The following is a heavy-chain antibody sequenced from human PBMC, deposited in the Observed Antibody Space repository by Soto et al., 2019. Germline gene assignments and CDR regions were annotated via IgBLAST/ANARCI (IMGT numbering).Heavy chain of an antibody. Sequence: SVKVSCKASGGTFSTSSINWVRQAPGQRPEWMGNILPIFGTADYAQKFQDRVTITADKSTNTAYMELSSLRSEDTAVYYCARSGYGDYEIDYWGQGTLVTVSS. CDR3: ARSGYGDYEIDY. CDR1: GGTFSTSS. V-gene: IGHV1-69*06. CDR2: ILPIFGTA. D-gene: IGHD4-17*01. J-gene: IGHJ4*02.